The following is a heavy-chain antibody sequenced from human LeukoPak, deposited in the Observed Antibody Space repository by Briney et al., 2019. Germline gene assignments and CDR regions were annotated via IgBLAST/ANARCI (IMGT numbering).Heavy chain of an antibody. CDR1: GGSISGSSYY. CDR2: IYYSGST. V-gene: IGHV4-39*01. D-gene: IGHD3-16*01. CDR3: AGRGGFDY. Sequence: SETLSLTCTVSGGSISGSSYYWGWIRQPPGKGLEWIGSIYYSGSTYYNPSLKSRVTISVDTSKNQFSLKLSSVTAADTGVYYCAGRGGFDYWGQGTLVTVSS. J-gene: IGHJ4*02.